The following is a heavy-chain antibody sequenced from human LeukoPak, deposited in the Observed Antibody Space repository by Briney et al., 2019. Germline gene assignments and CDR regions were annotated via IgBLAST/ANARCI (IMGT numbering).Heavy chain of an antibody. D-gene: IGHD4-23*01. Sequence: GGSLRLSCAASGFTFSSYGMHWVRQAPGKGLEWVAVIWYDGSNKYYADSVKGRFTISRDNSKNTLYLQMNSLRAEGTAVYYCARDSQLPYYYYYMDVWGKGTTVTVSS. CDR2: IWYDGSNK. V-gene: IGHV3-33*01. CDR3: ARDSQLPYYYYYMDV. J-gene: IGHJ6*03. CDR1: GFTFSSYG.